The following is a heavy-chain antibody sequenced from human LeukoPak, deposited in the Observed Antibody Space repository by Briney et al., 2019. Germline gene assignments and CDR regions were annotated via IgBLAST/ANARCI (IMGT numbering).Heavy chain of an antibody. D-gene: IGHD2-15*01. CDR2: IYYSGTT. J-gene: IGHJ4*02. V-gene: IGHV4-30-4*01. CDR1: GGSITSGDYY. Sequence: SETLSLTCTVSGGSITSGDYYWSWIRQPPGKGLEWIGYIYYSGTTSYNSSLQSRVTISVDTSKNQFSLKLNSVTAADTAVYYCASIGYCSGGSCLYFDHLGQGTLVTVSS. CDR3: ASIGYCSGGSCLYFDH.